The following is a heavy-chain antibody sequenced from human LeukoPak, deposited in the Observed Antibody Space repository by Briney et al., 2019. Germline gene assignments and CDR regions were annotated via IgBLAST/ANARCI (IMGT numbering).Heavy chain of an antibody. CDR2: INPNSGGT. V-gene: IGHV1-2*02. CDR1: GYTFTGYY. D-gene: IGHD2-15*01. J-gene: IGHJ6*03. CDR3: ARAVPLGKTGGSWKSYYYYYMDV. Sequence: ASVKVSCKASGYTFTGYYMHWVRQAPGQGLEWMGWINPNSGGTNYAQKFQGRVTMTRDTSISTAYMELSRLRSDDTAVYYCARAVPLGKTGGSWKSYYYYYMDVWGKGTTVAVSS.